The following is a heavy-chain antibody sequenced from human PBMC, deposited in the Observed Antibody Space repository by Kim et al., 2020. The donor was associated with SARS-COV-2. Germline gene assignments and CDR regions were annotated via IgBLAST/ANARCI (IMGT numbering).Heavy chain of an antibody. J-gene: IGHJ6*02. V-gene: IGHV4-30-2*03. Sequence: KSRVTISVDTSKNQFSLKLSSVTAADTAVYYCARLDLGIAAGGLYYGMDVWGQGTTVTVSS. CDR3: ARLDLGIAAGGLYYGMDV. D-gene: IGHD6-13*01.